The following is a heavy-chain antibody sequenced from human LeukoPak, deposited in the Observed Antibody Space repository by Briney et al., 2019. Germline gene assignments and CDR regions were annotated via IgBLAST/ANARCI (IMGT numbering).Heavy chain of an antibody. CDR3: AKGKYSSGGVPDY. CDR2: ISGGGEST. D-gene: IGHD6-19*01. V-gene: IGHV3-23*01. Sequence: GGSLRLSCAASGFTFSSYAMSWVRQAPGKGLEWVSSISGGGESTYYADSVKGRFTVSRDNSKNTLYLQINSLRGEDTAVYYCAKGKYSSGGVPDYWGQGTLVTVSS. J-gene: IGHJ4*02. CDR1: GFTFSSYA.